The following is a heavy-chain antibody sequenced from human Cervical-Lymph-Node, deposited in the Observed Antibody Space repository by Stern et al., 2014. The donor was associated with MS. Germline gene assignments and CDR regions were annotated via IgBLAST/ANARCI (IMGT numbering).Heavy chain of an antibody. Sequence: VQLLQSGAEVKKPGESLKISCRTSGYTFSNFWIGWVRQMPGKGLEWMGVLYPADSDTTYSPSFQGQVTISADESISTAYLQWRSLKASDTAMYYCVRRRDSAGYDTFDLWGQGTMLIVSS. CDR2: LYPADSDT. CDR1: GYTFSNFW. J-gene: IGHJ3*01. V-gene: IGHV5-51*01. D-gene: IGHD3-22*01. CDR3: VRRRDSAGYDTFDL.